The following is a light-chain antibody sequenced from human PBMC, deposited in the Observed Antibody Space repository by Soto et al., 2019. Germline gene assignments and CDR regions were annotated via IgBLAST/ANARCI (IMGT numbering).Light chain of an antibody. V-gene: IGLV2-14*01. Sequence: QSVLTQPASVSGYPGQSITISCTGTSSDVGGYNYVAWYQQHPGKAPKLMIYDVSNRPSGVSNRFSGSKSGNTASLTISGLQAEDEADYYCSSYTSSSPVVFGGGTKLTVL. CDR1: SSDVGGYNY. J-gene: IGLJ2*01. CDR3: SSYTSSSPVV. CDR2: DVS.